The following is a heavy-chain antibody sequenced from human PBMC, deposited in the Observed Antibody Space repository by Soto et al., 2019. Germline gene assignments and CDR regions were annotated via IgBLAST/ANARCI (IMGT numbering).Heavy chain of an antibody. J-gene: IGHJ5*02. Sequence: SETLSLTCTVSGGSISSYYWSWIRQPPGKGLEWIGYIYYSGSTNYNPSLKSRVTISVDTSKNQFSLKLSSVTAADTAVYYCARQMRRIVVVTAPQTNNWFDPWGQGTLVTVSS. CDR3: ARQMRRIVVVTAPQTNNWFDP. CDR1: GGSISSYY. D-gene: IGHD2-21*02. CDR2: IYYSGST. V-gene: IGHV4-59*08.